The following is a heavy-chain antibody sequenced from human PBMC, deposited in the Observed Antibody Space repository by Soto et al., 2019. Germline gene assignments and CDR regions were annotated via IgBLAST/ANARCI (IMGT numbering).Heavy chain of an antibody. D-gene: IGHD3-16*01. V-gene: IGHV3-7*05. CDR1: GFIFTNYW. CDR3: ARVRYYDRNFDY. CDR2: IKYDGTEK. J-gene: IGHJ4*02. Sequence: GGSLRLSCAASGFIFTNYWMSWVRQAPGKGLEGVASIKYDGTEKYCVDPVKGRFTISRDNAKNSVYLQMNSLRAEDTAGYYCARVRYYDRNFDYWGQGTLVTVSS.